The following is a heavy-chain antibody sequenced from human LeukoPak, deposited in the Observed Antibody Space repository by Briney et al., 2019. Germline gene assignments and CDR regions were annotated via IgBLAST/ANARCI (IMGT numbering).Heavy chain of an antibody. CDR2: INPSGGST. D-gene: IGHD1-26*01. Sequence: GASVKVSCKASGYTFTSYYMHWVRQAPGQGLEWMGIINPSGGSTSYAQKFQGRVTMTRDTSTSTVYMELSSLRSEDTAVYYCARDPVPGEWELPHFDYWGQGTLVTVSS. CDR1: GYTFTSYY. CDR3: ARDPVPGEWELPHFDY. V-gene: IGHV1-46*01. J-gene: IGHJ4*02.